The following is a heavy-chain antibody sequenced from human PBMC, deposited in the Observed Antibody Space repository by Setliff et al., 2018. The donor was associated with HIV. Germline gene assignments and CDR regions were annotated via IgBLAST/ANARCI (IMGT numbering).Heavy chain of an antibody. CDR1: GYIFIRYY. CDR3: ARDVRDGFEEWFSTLDDGMDV. D-gene: IGHD3-3*01. CDR2: INPHTGVT. V-gene: IGHV1-2*02. Sequence: ASVKVSCKTSGYIFIRYYIFWARQAPGQGLEWMGNINPHTGVTRYAEKFQGRVTMTRDTSISTIYMELSRLRSDDTAVYYCARDVRDGFEEWFSTLDDGMDVWGQGTTVTVSS. J-gene: IGHJ6*02.